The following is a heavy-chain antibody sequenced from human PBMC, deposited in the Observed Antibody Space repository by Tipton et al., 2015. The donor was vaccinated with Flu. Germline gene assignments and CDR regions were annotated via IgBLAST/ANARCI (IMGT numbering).Heavy chain of an antibody. V-gene: IGHV4-61*02. CDR3: ACRGSCYH. Sequence: TLSLTCTVSGGSISSGSYYWSWIRQPAGKGLEWIGRIYTTGIPNYNPSLKSRVTMSVDTSKNQFSLKLSSVTAADTAVYYCACRGSCYHWGQGTLVTVSS. J-gene: IGHJ4*02. D-gene: IGHD1-26*01. CDR1: GGSISSGSYY. CDR2: IYTTGIP.